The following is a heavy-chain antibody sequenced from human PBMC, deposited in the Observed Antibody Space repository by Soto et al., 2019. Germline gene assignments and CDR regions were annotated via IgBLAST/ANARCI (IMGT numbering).Heavy chain of an antibody. CDR1: GGTFSSYA. D-gene: IGHD3-22*01. CDR3: ARGRDTYYYDSSGYSGWYFDL. Sequence: SVKVSCKASGGTFSSYAISWVRQAPGQGLEWMGGIIPIFRATKYAQKFQGRVTITADESTSTAYMELSSLRSEDTAVYYCARGRDTYYYDSSGYSGWYFDLWGRGTLVTVSS. CDR2: IIPIFRAT. J-gene: IGHJ2*01. V-gene: IGHV1-69*13.